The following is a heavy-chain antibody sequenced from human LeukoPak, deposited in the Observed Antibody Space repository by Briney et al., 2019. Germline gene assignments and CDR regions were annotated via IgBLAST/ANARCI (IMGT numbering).Heavy chain of an antibody. D-gene: IGHD3-10*01. Sequence: SETLSLTCTVSGGSIRSGDYYWSWIRQPPGKGLEWIGYIYYSGSTYYNPSLKSRVTISVDTSKNQFSLKLSSVTAADTAVYYCAREVVGYYYYMDVWGKGTTVTVSS. CDR3: AREVVGYYYYMDV. CDR1: GGSIRSGDYY. J-gene: IGHJ6*03. CDR2: IYYSGST. V-gene: IGHV4-30-4*08.